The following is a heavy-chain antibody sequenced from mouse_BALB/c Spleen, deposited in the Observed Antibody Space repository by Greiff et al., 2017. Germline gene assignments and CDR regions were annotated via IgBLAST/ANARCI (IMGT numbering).Heavy chain of an antibody. CDR2: INPYNDGT. J-gene: IGHJ4*01. CDR3: ARSGGNYPLYYYAMDY. D-gene: IGHD2-1*01. V-gene: IGHV1-14*01. CDR1: GYTFTSYV. Sequence: EVQLQQSGPELVKPGASVKMSCKASGYTFTSYVMHWVKQKPGQGLEWIGYINPYNDGTKYNEKFKGKATLTSDKSSSTAYMELSSLTSEDSAVYYCARSGGNYPLYYYAMDYWGQGTSVTVSS.